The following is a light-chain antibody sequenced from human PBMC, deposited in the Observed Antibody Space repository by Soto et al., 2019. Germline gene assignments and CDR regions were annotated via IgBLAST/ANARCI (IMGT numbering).Light chain of an antibody. J-gene: IGLJ1*01. CDR3: QSSDSSLSAYV. V-gene: IGLV1-40*01. CDR1: SANIVEGYD. Sequence: QAVLTEPPSVSGAPGQSVTICCTGSSANIVEGYDVHCYHQLPGTATKLLIYDNSNLPSGVPGRFSGSKSATSASLAITVLPAVAVADYYCQSSDSSLSAYVFGPGTKVTVL. CDR2: DNS.